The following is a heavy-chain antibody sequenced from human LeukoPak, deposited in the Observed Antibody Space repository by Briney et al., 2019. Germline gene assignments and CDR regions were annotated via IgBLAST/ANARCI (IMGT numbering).Heavy chain of an antibody. V-gene: IGHV3-23*01. CDR2: ISGSGGST. J-gene: IGHJ4*02. Sequence: QPGGSLRFSSAASGFTFSSYAMSWVRQAPGKGLEWVSAISGSGGSTYYADSVKGRFTISRDNSKNTLYLQMISLRAEDTAVYYCAIQAGSESDYWGQGTLVTVSS. CDR3: AIQAGSESDY. D-gene: IGHD6-25*01. CDR1: GFTFSSYA.